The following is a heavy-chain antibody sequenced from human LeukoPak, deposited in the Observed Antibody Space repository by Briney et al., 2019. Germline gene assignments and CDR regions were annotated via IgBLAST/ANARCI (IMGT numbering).Heavy chain of an antibody. D-gene: IGHD2-21*02. CDR1: GFTFSNYA. J-gene: IGHJ6*02. V-gene: IGHV3-21*01. CDR2: ISSSSSYI. CDR3: ARDGAYCGGDCYSPNMDV. Sequence: GGSLRLSCAASGFTFSNYAMTWVRQAPGKGLEWVSSISSSSSYIYYADSVKGRFTISRDNAKNSLFLQMNSLRAEDTAIYYCARDGAYCGGDCYSPNMDVWGQGTTVTVSS.